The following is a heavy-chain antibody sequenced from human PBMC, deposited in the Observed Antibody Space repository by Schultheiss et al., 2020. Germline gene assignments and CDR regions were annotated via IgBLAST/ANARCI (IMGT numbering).Heavy chain of an antibody. CDR2: ISGSGGST. J-gene: IGHJ3*02. CDR3: ARDPISLDSLEGFDI. D-gene: IGHD3-9*01. Sequence: GGSLRLSCAASGFTFSSYAMSWVRQAPGKGLEWVSAISGSGGSTYYADSVKGRFTISRDNSKNTLYLQMNSLRAEDTAVYYCARDPISLDSLEGFDIWGQGTMVTVSS. V-gene: IGHV3-23*01. CDR1: GFTFSSYA.